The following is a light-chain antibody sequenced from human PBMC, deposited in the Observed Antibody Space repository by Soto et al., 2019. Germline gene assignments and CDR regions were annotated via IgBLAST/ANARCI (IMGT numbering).Light chain of an antibody. V-gene: IGKV1-27*01. CDR2: AAS. CDR3: QKYNSAPFT. CDR1: QGISNY. J-gene: IGKJ3*01. Sequence: DIHMTQSPSSLSASVGDRVTITWGASQGISNYLAWYQQKPGKVPKLLIYAASTLEPGVPSRFSGSGSGTDFTLTISSLQSEDVATYYCQKYNSAPFTFGPGTKVDIK.